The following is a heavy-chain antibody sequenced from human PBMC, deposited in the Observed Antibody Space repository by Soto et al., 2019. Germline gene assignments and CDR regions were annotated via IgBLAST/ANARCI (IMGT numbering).Heavy chain of an antibody. CDR3: AHKSPNYFYGMDV. J-gene: IGHJ6*02. Sequence: QITLKESGPTLVKPTQTLTVTCTFSGFSLSTTGVGVGWIRQPPGKALEWLALIYWDDVKRYSPSLKSRLTLTNDATQNQVVLTMTNMDPVDTATYYCAHKSPNYFYGMDVWGQGTTVTVSS. CDR1: GFSLSTTGVG. CDR2: IYWDDVK. V-gene: IGHV2-5*02.